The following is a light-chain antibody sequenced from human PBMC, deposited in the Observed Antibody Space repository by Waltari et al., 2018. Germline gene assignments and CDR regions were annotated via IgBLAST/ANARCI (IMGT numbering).Light chain of an antibody. CDR1: QSVSSNY. Sequence: EIVLTQSPDTLSLSPGERATLSCWASQSVSSNYLAWYQQKPGQAPRLLIYGEYRRATGIPDRFSGSGSETDFTLTISRLEPEDFAVYYCQQYAGSPRTFGQGTKVEIK. CDR2: GEY. J-gene: IGKJ1*01. CDR3: QQYAGSPRT. V-gene: IGKV3-20*01.